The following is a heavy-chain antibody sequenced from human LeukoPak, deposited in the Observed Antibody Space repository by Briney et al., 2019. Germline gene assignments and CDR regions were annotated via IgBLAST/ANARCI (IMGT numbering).Heavy chain of an antibody. CDR1: GFTFSSFS. D-gene: IGHD2-2*01. CDR3: ARDRYPAAREFDY. J-gene: IGHJ4*02. V-gene: IGHV3-74*01. CDR2: IDTDGSDT. Sequence: GGSLRLSCAASGFTFSSFSMNWVRQAPGKGLVWVSRIDTDGSDTSYADSVKGRFTISRDNAKNTLYLQMNSLRAEDTAVYYCARDRYPAAREFDYWGQGTLVTVSS.